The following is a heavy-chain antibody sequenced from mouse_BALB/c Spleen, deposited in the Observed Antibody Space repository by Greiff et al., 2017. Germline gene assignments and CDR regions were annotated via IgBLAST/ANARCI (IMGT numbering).Heavy chain of an antibody. J-gene: IGHJ4*01. D-gene: IGHD1-1*01. CDR2: IDPSDSYT. CDR3: ARRENYGYAMDY. V-gene: IGHV1-69*02. Sequence: VQLQQPGAELVKPGASVKLSCKASGYTFTSYWMHWVKQRPGQGLEWIGEIDPSDSYTNYNQKFKGKATLTVDKSSSTAYMQLSSLTSEDSAVYYCARRENYGYAMDYWGQGTSVTVSS. CDR1: GYTFTSYW.